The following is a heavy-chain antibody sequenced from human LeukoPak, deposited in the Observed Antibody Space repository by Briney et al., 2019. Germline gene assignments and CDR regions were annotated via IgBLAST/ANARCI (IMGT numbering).Heavy chain of an antibody. CDR1: GGSISSYY. CDR2: IYTSGST. V-gene: IGHV4-4*07. J-gene: IGHJ6*03. Sequence: SETLSLTCTVSGGSISSYYWSWIRQPAGKGLEWIGRIYTSGSTNYNPSLKSRVTMSVDTSKNQFSLKLSSVTAADTAVYYCARGRRDTYYDILTGYHYYYYMDVWGKGTTVTVSS. CDR3: ARGRRDTYYDILTGYHYYYYMDV. D-gene: IGHD3-9*01.